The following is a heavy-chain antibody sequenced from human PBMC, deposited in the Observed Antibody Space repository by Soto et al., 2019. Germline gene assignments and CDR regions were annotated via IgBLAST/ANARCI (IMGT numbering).Heavy chain of an antibody. CDR2: IYYSGST. CDR1: GGSISSYY. D-gene: IGHD6-13*01. V-gene: IGHV4-59*01. Sequence: NPSETLSLTCTVSGGSISSYYWSWIRQPPGKGLEWIGYIYYSGSTNYNPSLKSRVTISVDTSKNQFSLKLSSVTAADTAVYYCARARRGAEAGSPTYYFDYWGQGTLVTVSS. J-gene: IGHJ4*02. CDR3: ARARRGAEAGSPTYYFDY.